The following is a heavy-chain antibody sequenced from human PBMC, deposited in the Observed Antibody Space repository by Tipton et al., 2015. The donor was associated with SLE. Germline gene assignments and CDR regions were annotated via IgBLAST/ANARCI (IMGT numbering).Heavy chain of an antibody. J-gene: IGHJ4*02. Sequence: SLRLSCAASGYPVPTFAMHWVRQAPGKGLEWVAVTSYDETVKYFADSVKGRFTISRDESKNTMYLQMNSLRAEDTALYYCAKDMRPYGIVATMMFDYWGQGTLVTVSS. CDR1: GYPVPTFA. CDR3: AKDMRPYGIVATMMFDY. V-gene: IGHV3-30*04. CDR2: TSYDETVK. D-gene: IGHD5-12*01.